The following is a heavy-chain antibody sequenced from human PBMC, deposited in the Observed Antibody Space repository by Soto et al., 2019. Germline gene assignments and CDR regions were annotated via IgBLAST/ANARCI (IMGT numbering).Heavy chain of an antibody. D-gene: IGHD6-19*01. Sequence: GGSLRLSCAASGFTFSSYSMNWVRQAPGKGLEWVSSISSSSSYIYYADSVKGRFTISRDNAKNSLYLQMNSLRAEDTAVYYCARVKNVYSSPYDYWGQGTLVTVSS. CDR2: ISSSSSYI. CDR3: ARVKNVYSSPYDY. J-gene: IGHJ4*02. CDR1: GFTFSSYS. V-gene: IGHV3-21*01.